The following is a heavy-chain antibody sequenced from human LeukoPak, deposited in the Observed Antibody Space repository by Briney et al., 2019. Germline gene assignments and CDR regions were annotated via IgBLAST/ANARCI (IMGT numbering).Heavy chain of an antibody. CDR2: IDTNTGNP. J-gene: IGHJ6*02. Sequence: ASVKVSCEASGYTFTNYTLNWVRQAPGQGLEWMGWIDTNTGNPTYAQGFTGRFVFSLDTSVNTAYLQISTLKAEDTAVYFCARGGGLDVWGQGATVTVSS. D-gene: IGHD3-16*01. CDR3: ARGGGLDV. CDR1: GYTFTNYT. V-gene: IGHV7-4-1*02.